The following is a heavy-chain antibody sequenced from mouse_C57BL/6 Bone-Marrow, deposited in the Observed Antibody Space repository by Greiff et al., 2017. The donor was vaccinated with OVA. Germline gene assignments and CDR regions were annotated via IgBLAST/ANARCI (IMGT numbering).Heavy chain of an antibody. CDR2: INPNSGST. V-gene: IGHV1-64*01. CDR1: GYTFTSYW. Sequence: QVQLQQPGAELVKPGASVKLSCKASGYTFTSYWMHWVKQRPGQGLEWIGMINPNSGSTNYNEKFKSKATLTVDKSSSTAYMQLSSLTSEDSAVYYCARGGYYYGSRGDYWGQGTTLTVSS. D-gene: IGHD1-1*01. CDR3: ARGGYYYGSRGDY. J-gene: IGHJ2*01.